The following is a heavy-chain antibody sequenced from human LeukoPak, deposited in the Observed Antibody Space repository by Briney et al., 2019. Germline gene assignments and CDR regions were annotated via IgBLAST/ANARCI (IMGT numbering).Heavy chain of an antibody. D-gene: IGHD6-13*01. Sequence: GGSLRLSCSASGFTFSSYAMHWVRQAPGKGVEYVSAISSNGGSTYYADSVKGRFTISRDSSKNTLYLQMSSLRAEDTAVYYCTIAAAAIDYWGQGTLVTVSS. V-gene: IGHV3-64D*09. CDR1: GFTFSSYA. CDR2: ISSNGGST. J-gene: IGHJ4*02. CDR3: TIAAAAIDY.